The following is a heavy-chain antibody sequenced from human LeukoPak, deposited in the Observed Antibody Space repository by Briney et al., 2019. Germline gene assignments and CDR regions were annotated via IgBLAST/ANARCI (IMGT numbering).Heavy chain of an antibody. CDR2: ISYDGSNK. D-gene: IGHD6-13*01. V-gene: IGHV3-30*18. CDR1: GFTFSSYG. Sequence: GGSLRLSCAASGFTFSSYGMHWVRQAPGKGLEWVAVISYDGSNKYYADSVKGRFTISRDNSKNTLYLQMNSLRAEDTAVYYCAKDIAAAGTGYGMDVWGQGTTVTVSS. CDR3: AKDIAAAGTGYGMDV. J-gene: IGHJ6*02.